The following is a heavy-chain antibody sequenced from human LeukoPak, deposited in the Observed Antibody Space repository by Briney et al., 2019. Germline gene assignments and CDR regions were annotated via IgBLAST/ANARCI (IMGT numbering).Heavy chain of an antibody. D-gene: IGHD2-21*02. J-gene: IGHJ3*02. CDR1: GFTFSSYW. CDR3: TRVIYCGGDCYSGAFDI. Sequence: GGSLRLSCAASGFTFSSYWMSWVRQAPGKGLEWVANIKQDGSEKYYVDSVKGRFTISRDNAKNSLYLQMNSLRAEDTAVYYCTRVIYCGGDCYSGAFDIWGQGTMVTVSS. V-gene: IGHV3-7*03. CDR2: IKQDGSEK.